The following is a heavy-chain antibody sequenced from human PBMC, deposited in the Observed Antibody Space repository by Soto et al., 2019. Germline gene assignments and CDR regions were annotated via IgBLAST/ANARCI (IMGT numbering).Heavy chain of an antibody. Sequence: ASVKVSCKASGFTFTSSAMQWVRQARGQRLEWIGWIVVGSGNTNYAQKFQERVTITRDMSTSTAYMELSSLRSEDTAVYYCAADLRYCSGGSCYPNYYYYYMDFWGKGTTVTVSS. V-gene: IGHV1-58*02. D-gene: IGHD2-15*01. CDR3: AADLRYCSGGSCYPNYYYYYMDF. J-gene: IGHJ6*03. CDR1: GFTFTSSA. CDR2: IVVGSGNT.